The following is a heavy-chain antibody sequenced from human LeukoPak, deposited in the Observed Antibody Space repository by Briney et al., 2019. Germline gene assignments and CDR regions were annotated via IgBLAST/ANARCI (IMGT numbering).Heavy chain of an antibody. CDR3: AKDGAPSYDFWSGSRGFDY. Sequence: PGGSLRLSCAASGFTFSSYGMHWVRQAPGKGLEWVAFMRYDGSNKYYADSVKGRFTISRDNSKNTLYLQMNSLRAEDTAVYYCAKDGAPSYDFWSGSRGFDYWGQGTLVTVSS. D-gene: IGHD3-3*01. CDR1: GFTFSSYG. J-gene: IGHJ4*02. CDR2: MRYDGSNK. V-gene: IGHV3-30*02.